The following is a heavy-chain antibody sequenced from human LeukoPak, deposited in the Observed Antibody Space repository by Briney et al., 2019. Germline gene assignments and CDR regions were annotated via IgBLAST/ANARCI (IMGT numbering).Heavy chain of an antibody. CDR3: ARSCGGDCYSGAFDI. CDR1: GGTFSSYA. Sequence: SVKVSCKASGGTFSSYAISWVRQAPGRGLEWMGGIIPIFGTANYAQKFQGRVTITTDESTSTAYMELSSLRSEDTAVYYCARSCGGDCYSGAFDIWGQGTMVTVSS. V-gene: IGHV1-69*05. CDR2: IIPIFGTA. D-gene: IGHD2-21*02. J-gene: IGHJ3*02.